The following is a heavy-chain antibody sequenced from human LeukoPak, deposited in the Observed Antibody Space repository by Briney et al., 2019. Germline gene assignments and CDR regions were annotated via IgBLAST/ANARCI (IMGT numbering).Heavy chain of an antibody. V-gene: IGHV3-48*02. Sequence: GGSLRLSCAASGFTFSSHSMSWVRQAPGKGLEWVSYISGSSSSIYYADSVKGRFTISRDNAKNSLCLQMNSLRDEDTAVYYCARERITGTYESYFDYWGQGTLVTVSS. D-gene: IGHD1-20*01. J-gene: IGHJ4*02. CDR1: GFTFSSHS. CDR3: ARERITGTYESYFDY. CDR2: ISGSSSSI.